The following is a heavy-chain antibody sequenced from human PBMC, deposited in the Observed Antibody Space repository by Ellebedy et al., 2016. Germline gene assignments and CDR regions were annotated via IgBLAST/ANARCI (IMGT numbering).Heavy chain of an antibody. J-gene: IGHJ6*02. CDR3: ARDLVTMALRFYYYGMDV. CDR2: IKQDGSEK. V-gene: IGHV3-7*01. Sequence: GESLKISXAPSGLTVSSFFMGWVRQAPGKGLEWVANIKQDGSEKYYVDSVKGRFTISRDNAKNSLYLQMDSLRADDTAVYYCARDLVTMALRFYYYGMDVWGQGTTVTVSS. CDR1: GLTVSSFF. D-gene: IGHD3-10*01.